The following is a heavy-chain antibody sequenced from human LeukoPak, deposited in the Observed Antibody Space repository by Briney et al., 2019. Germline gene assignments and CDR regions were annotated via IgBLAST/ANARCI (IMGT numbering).Heavy chain of an antibody. D-gene: IGHD2-15*01. V-gene: IGHV3-74*01. J-gene: IGHJ3*02. CDR1: GFTFSSYW. Sequence: QAGGSLRLSGAASGFTFSSYWMDWVRQAPGKGLVWVSRINIDGSSTSDADSVKGRFTISRDNAKNTLYLQINSLRAEDTAVYYCARALTDCSGGRCYSNDAFHIWGQGTMVTVSS. CDR2: INIDGSST. CDR3: ARALTDCSGGRCYSNDAFHI.